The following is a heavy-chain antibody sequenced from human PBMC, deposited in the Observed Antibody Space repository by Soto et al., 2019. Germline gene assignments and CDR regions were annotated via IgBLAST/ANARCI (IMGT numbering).Heavy chain of an antibody. D-gene: IGHD3-10*01. CDR3: SRIRGWGWLGPNDY. Sequence: QVTLKESGPVLVKPTEPLTLTCTVSGFSRSNARMSVSWIRQPPGKALEWLAHIFSNYAKSYSAYRKSRLTISKDTSKSQVVLTMTNMDPVDTARYYCSRIRGWGWLGPNDYWGQGTVVTVSA. CDR2: IFSNYAK. J-gene: IGHJ4*02. CDR1: GFSRSNARMS. V-gene: IGHV2-26*01.